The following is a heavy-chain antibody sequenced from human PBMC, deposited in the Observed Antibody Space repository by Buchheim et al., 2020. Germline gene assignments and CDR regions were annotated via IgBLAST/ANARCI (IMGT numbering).Heavy chain of an antibody. CDR3: ARDPIAVAVFDY. CDR1: GFTFSSYA. CDR2: ISYDGSNK. D-gene: IGHD6-19*01. Sequence: QVQLVKSGGGVVQPGRSLRLSCAASGFTFSSYAMHWVRQAPGKGLEWVAVISYDGSNKYYADSVKGRFTISRDNSKNTLYLQMNSLRAEDTAVYYRARDPIAVAVFDYWGQGTL. J-gene: IGHJ4*02. V-gene: IGHV3-30-3*01.